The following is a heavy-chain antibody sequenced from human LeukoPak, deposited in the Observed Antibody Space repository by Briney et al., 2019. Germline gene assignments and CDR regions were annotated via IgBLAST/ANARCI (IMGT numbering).Heavy chain of an antibody. V-gene: IGHV4-4*07. CDR3: ASLTKDSSSSSGYYFDY. D-gene: IGHD6-13*01. CDR1: GVSVTSYY. CDR2: IYTSGST. J-gene: IGHJ4*02. Sequence: SETLSLTCTVSGVSVTSYYWSWLRQPAGKGLEWIGRIYTSGSTSYNPSLRSRLTMSVDTSKNQFSLNLSSVTAAGTAVYYCASLTKDSSSSSGYYFDYWGQGTLVTVSS.